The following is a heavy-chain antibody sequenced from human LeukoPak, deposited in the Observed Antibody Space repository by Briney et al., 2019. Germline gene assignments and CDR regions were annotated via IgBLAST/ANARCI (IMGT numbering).Heavy chain of an antibody. J-gene: IGHJ3*02. CDR3: AGPGRYGANLDDAFDI. V-gene: IGHV3-23*01. CDR2: ISGSGGST. D-gene: IGHD4/OR15-4a*01. CDR1: GFTFSSYA. Sequence: GGSLRLSCAASGFTFSSYAMSWVRQAPGKGLEWVSAISGSGGSTYYADSVKGRFTISRDNAKNSLYLQMNSLRAEDTALYYCAGPGRYGANLDDAFDIWGQGTMVTVSS.